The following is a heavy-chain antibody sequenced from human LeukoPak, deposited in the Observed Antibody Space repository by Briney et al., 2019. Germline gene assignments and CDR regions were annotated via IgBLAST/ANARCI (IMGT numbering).Heavy chain of an antibody. CDR2: INPNSGGT. D-gene: IGHD3-10*01. V-gene: IGHV1-2*02. CDR3: ARDVWSYYGSGSYPDYYYYYMDV. J-gene: IGHJ6*03. CDR1: GYTFTGYY. Sequence: GASVKVSCKASGYTFTGYYMHWVRQAPGQGLEWMGWINPNSGGTNYAQKFQGRVTMTRDTSISTAYMELSRLRSDDTAVYYCARDVWSYYGSGSYPDYYYYYMDVWGKGTTVTVSS.